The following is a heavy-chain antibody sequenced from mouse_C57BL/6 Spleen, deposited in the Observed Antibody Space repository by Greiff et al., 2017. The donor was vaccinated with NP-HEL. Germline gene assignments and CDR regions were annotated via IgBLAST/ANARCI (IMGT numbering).Heavy chain of an antibody. Sequence: VKLQQSGPELVKPGASVKISCKASGYAFSSSWMNWVKQRPGKGLEWIGRIYPGDGDTNYNGKFKGKATLTADKSSSTAYMQLSSLTSEDSAVYFCARYDTGPYYYAMDYWGQGTSVTVSS. CDR3: ARYDTGPYYYAMDY. CDR2: IYPGDGDT. J-gene: IGHJ4*01. V-gene: IGHV1-82*01. D-gene: IGHD2-3*01. CDR1: GYAFSSSW.